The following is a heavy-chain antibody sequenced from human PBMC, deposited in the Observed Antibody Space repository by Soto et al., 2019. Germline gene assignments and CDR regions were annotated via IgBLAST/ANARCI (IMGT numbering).Heavy chain of an antibody. D-gene: IGHD5-12*01. V-gene: IGHV4-30-4*01. CDR3: ARVSYGYDKNWYFDL. CDR1: GGSISSGDYY. J-gene: IGHJ2*01. CDR2: IYYSGST. Sequence: QVQLQESGPGLVKPSQTLSLTYTVSGGSISSGDYYWSWIRQPPGKGLEWIGYIYYSGSTYYNPSLKSRVTISVDTSKNQFSLKLSSVTAADTAVYYCARVSYGYDKNWYFDLWGRGTLVTVSS.